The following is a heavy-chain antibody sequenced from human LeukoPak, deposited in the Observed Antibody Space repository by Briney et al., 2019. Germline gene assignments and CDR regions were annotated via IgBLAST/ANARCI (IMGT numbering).Heavy chain of an antibody. D-gene: IGHD3-10*01. CDR2: IKKEVGEK. J-gene: IGHJ4*02. Sequence: GGSQRLSCAASGFTFSSHWMTWLRQAPGKGLEWVASIKKEVGEKFYVDSVKGRFTISRDNAKNSLYLHMNSLRVEDTAVYYCARGPPYGSRSDYFDYWGQGTLVTVSS. V-gene: IGHV3-7*01. CDR1: GFTFSSHW. CDR3: ARGPPYGSRSDYFDY.